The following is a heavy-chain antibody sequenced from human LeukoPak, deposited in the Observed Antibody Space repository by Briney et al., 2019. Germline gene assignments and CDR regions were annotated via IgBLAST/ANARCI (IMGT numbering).Heavy chain of an antibody. Sequence: PGGSLRLSCAASGFTFSSYSMNWVRQAPGKGLDWVSYISSSSSTIYYADSVKGRFTISRDNVKNSLYLQMNSLRAEDTAVYYCARDPGNWNWDAFDIWGQGTMVTVSS. CDR2: ISSSSSTI. CDR3: ARDPGNWNWDAFDI. J-gene: IGHJ3*02. D-gene: IGHD1-7*01. CDR1: GFTFSSYS. V-gene: IGHV3-48*01.